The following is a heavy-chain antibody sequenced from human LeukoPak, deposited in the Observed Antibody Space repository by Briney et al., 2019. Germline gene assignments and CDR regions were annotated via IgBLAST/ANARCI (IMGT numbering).Heavy chain of an antibody. Sequence: GGSLRLSFAASGFTFVDYAMHWVRQAPGKGLEWVSGISWNSGSIGYADSVKGRFTISRDNAKNSLYLQMNSLNTEDTAYNYWAKDMNSNYYYGMDVWGQGPTVTVSS. CDR1: GFTFVDYA. D-gene: IGHD4-11*01. J-gene: IGHJ6*02. CDR2: ISWNSGSI. CDR3: AKDMNSNYYYGMDV. V-gene: IGHV3-9*01.